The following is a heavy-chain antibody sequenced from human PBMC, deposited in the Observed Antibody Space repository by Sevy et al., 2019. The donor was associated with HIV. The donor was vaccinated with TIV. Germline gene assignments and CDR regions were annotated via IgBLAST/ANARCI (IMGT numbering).Heavy chain of an antibody. J-gene: IGHJ4*02. Sequence: GGSLRLSCVASQFNFDTYAIHWVRQAPGKGLEWVAMIWYDGSSKDYAESVKGRFAISRDNSQNTAFLQMNSLRAEDTGVYYCARVLQYYDLHYCDYWGQGTLVTVSS. CDR2: IWYDGSSK. CDR3: ARVLQYYDLHYCDY. CDR1: QFNFDTYA. V-gene: IGHV3-33*01. D-gene: IGHD3-3*01.